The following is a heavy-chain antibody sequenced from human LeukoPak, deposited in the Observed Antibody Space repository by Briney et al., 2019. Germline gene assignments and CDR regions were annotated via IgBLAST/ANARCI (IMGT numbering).Heavy chain of an antibody. CDR3: ARDQGYRYGYGDFDY. V-gene: IGHV1-69*13. CDR1: GGTFISYA. D-gene: IGHD5-18*01. J-gene: IGHJ4*02. CDR2: IIPIFGTA. Sequence: ASVKVSCKASGGTFISYAISWVRQAPGQGLEWMGGIIPIFGTANYAQKFQGRVTITADESTSTAYMELSSLRSEDTAVYYCARDQGYRYGYGDFDYWGQGTLVTVSS.